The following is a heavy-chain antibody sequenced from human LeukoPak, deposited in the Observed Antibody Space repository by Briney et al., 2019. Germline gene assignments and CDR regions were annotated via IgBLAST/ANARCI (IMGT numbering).Heavy chain of an antibody. V-gene: IGHV4-59*08. CDR1: GASTSSRY. J-gene: IGHJ4*02. Sequence: SETLSLTCSASGASTSSRYWSWIRQSPGRTLEWIGHIYNGRNTKYNPSLTSRVTISVDTSKNQFSLSLTSVAAADTAIYYCAQTTGWPGFDFWGPGALVTASS. CDR2: IYNGRNT. CDR3: AQTTGWPGFDF. D-gene: IGHD6-19*01.